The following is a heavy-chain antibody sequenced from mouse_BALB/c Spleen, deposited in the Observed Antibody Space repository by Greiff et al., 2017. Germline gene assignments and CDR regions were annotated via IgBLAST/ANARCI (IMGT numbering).Heavy chain of an antibody. CDR3: ARKERLHFDY. CDR2: ISSGGST. D-gene: IGHD1-2*01. V-gene: IGHV5-6-5*01. Sequence: EVKLVESGGGLVKPGGSLKLSCAASGFTFSSYAMSWVRQTPEKRLEWVASISSGGSTYYPDSVKGRFTISRDNARNILYLQMSSLRSEDTAMYYCARKERLHFDYWGQGTTLTVSS. J-gene: IGHJ2*01. CDR1: GFTFSSYA.